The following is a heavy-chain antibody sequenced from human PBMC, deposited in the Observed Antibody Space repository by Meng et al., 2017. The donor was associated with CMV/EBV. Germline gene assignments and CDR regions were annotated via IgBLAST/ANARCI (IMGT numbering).Heavy chain of an antibody. V-gene: IGHV3-15*01. J-gene: IGHJ4*02. CDR3: TTDRRLWFGELLLYDY. CDR1: GFTFSSYW. CDR2: IKSKTDGGTT. Sequence: GESLKISCAASGFTFSSYWMSWVRQAPGKGLEWVGRIKSKTDGGTTDYAAPVKGRFTISRDDSKNTLYLQMNSLKTEDTAVYYCTTDRRLWFGELLLYDYWGQGTLVTVSS. D-gene: IGHD3-10*01.